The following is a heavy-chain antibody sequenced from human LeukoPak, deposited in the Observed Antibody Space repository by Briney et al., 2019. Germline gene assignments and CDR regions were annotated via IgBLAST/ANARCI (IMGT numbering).Heavy chain of an antibody. V-gene: IGHV3-23*01. CDR3: AKLSSTGNPDY. J-gene: IGHJ4*02. CDR1: GFTFSSYA. D-gene: IGHD2-8*02. Sequence: PGGSLRLSCAASGFTFSSYAMSWVRQAPGKGLEWVSVISPGGHNTYYADSVKGRFTISRDSSKNTLFLQMNSLRAEDTGLYYCAKLSSTGNPDYWGQGTLVTVSS. CDR2: ISPGGHNT.